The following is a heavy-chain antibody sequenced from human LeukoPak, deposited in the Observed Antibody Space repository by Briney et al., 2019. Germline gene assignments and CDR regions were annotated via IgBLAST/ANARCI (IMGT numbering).Heavy chain of an antibody. J-gene: IGHJ4*02. Sequence: SVKVSCKASGGTFSSYAISWVRQAPGQGLEWMGGIIPIFGTANYAQKFQGSVTITADKSTSTAYMELSSLRSEDTAVYYCARVPGLRLGELSPLFDYWGQGTLVTVSS. V-gene: IGHV1-69*06. CDR3: ARVPGLRLGELSPLFDY. CDR1: GGTFSSYA. D-gene: IGHD3-16*02. CDR2: IIPIFGTA.